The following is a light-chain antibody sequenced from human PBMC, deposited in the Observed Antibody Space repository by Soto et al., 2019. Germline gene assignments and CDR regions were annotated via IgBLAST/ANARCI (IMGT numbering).Light chain of an antibody. V-gene: IGKV3-20*01. J-gene: IGKJ1*01. Sequence: EIVLTQSPGTLSLSPGERATLSCRASQSVSSSYLAWYQQKPGQAPRLLIYGASSRATGIPDRFSGSGSGTDFTLNISRLQPEDFAVYQCQQYGSSPWTFGQGTKVDIK. CDR3: QQYGSSPWT. CDR1: QSVSSSY. CDR2: GAS.